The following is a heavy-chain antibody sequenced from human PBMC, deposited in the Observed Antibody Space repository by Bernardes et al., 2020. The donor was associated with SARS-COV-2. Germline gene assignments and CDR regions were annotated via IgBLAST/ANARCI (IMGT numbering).Heavy chain of an antibody. D-gene: IGHD2-2*01. J-gene: IGHJ4*02. CDR1: GFSLSTSGVG. V-gene: IGHV2-5*02. Sequence: PTLVKPTQTLTLTCTFSGFSLSTSGVGVGWIRQPPGKALEWLALIYWDDDKRYSPSLKSRLTITKDTSKNQVVLTMTNMDPVDTATYYCAHRNIVVVPAAIFGEREFDYWGQGTLVTVSS. CDR2: IYWDDDK. CDR3: AHRNIVVVPAAIFGEREFDY.